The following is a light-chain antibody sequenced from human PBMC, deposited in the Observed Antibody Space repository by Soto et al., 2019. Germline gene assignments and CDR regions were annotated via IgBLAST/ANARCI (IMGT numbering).Light chain of an antibody. J-gene: IGKJ1*01. CDR3: QQYNNWPRT. V-gene: IGKV3-15*01. CDR2: GAS. Sequence: EIVMTQSPVTLAVSPGERATLSCRASQSVRSNLAWYQQKPGQAPRLLIFGASTRATGIPARFSGSGSGTEFTLTISSLQSEDFVVYYCQQYNNWPRTLGQGTKVDIK. CDR1: QSVRSN.